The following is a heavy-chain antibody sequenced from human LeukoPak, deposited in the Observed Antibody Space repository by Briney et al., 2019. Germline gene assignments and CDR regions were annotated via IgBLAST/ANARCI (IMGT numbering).Heavy chain of an antibody. CDR3: ARTTVTHGPLPDC. J-gene: IGHJ4*02. CDR2: IYYSGST. V-gene: IGHV4-59*01. D-gene: IGHD4-17*01. CDR1: GGSISSYY. Sequence: PSETLSLTCTVSGGSISSYYWSWIRQPPGKGLEWIGYIYYSGSTNYNPSLKSRVTISVDTSKNQFSLKLSSVTAADTAVYYCARTTVTHGPLPDCWGQGTLVTVSS.